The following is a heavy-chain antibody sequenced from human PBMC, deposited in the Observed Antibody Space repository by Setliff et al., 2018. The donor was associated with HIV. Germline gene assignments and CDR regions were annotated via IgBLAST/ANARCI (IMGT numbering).Heavy chain of an antibody. CDR1: GDSIITYY. CDR2: IHHSGSS. J-gene: IGHJ4*02. Sequence: SETLSLTCTVSGDSIITYYWTWIRQPPGKGLEWIGYIHHSGSSDYTPSLRSRVTMSVDTSKNQFSLKLTSVTAADTAVYYCAREHDYSNYRRLDSWGQGILVTVYS. CDR3: AREHDYSNYRRLDS. D-gene: IGHD4-4*01. V-gene: IGHV4-4*08.